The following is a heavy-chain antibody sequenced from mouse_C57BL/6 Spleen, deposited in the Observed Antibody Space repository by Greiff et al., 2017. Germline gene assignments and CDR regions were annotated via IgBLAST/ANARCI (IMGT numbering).Heavy chain of an antibody. V-gene: IGHV7-3*01. J-gene: IGHJ1*03. CDR3: ERYISYDYDCWYFDV. Sequence: EVQLMESGGGLVQPGGSLSLSCAASGFTFTDYYMSWVRQPPGKALEWLGFIRNKANGYTTEYSASVKVRFTSSRDNSQSVLYLQMNALRAEDSATYYCERYISYDYDCWYFDVWGTGTTVTVSS. D-gene: IGHD2-4*01. CDR2: IRNKANGYTT. CDR1: GFTFTDYY.